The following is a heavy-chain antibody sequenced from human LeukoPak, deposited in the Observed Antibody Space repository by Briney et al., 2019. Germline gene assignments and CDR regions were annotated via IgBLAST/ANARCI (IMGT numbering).Heavy chain of an antibody. CDR2: IYYSGSA. CDR1: GGSISSYY. Sequence: SETLSLTCTVSGGSISSYYWSWIRQPPGKGLEWIGYIYYSGSANYNPSLRSRVTISVDTSKNQFSLKLSSVTAADTAVYYCARGGGYSSGLSYWGQGALVTVSS. J-gene: IGHJ4*02. CDR3: ARGGGYSSGLSY. V-gene: IGHV4-59*01. D-gene: IGHD2-15*01.